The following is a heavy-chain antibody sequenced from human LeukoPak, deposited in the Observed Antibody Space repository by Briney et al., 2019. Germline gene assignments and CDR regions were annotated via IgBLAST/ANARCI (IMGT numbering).Heavy chain of an antibody. Sequence: SETLSLTCTVSGGSLSTYYWSWIRQPPGKGLEWMGYFYYSGSTNYNPSLKSRVTMSLDTSKNQFSLKLSSVTAADTAVYYCARDLRVGGSSGWYAFDIWGQGTMVIVSS. CDR1: GGSLSTYY. CDR3: ARDLRVGGSSGWYAFDI. J-gene: IGHJ3*02. CDR2: FYYSGST. D-gene: IGHD6-19*01. V-gene: IGHV4-59*01.